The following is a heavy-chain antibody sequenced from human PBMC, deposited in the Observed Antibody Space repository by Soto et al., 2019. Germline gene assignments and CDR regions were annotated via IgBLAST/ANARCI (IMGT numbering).Heavy chain of an antibody. CDR2: IDPSDSYT. J-gene: IGHJ5*02. V-gene: IGHV5-10-1*01. CDR1: GYSFTSYW. CDR3: ARRGGNSGSWYEGGENWFDP. D-gene: IGHD6-13*01. Sequence: GESLKISCKGSGYSFTSYWISWVRQMPGKGLEWMGRIDPSDSYTNYSPSFQGHVTISADKSISTAYLQWSSLKAPDNAMYYCARRGGNSGSWYEGGENWFDPWGQGTQVTVSS.